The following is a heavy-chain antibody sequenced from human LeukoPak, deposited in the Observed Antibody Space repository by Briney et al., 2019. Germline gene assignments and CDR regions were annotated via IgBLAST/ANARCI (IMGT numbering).Heavy chain of an antibody. CDR2: INHSGST. V-gene: IGHV4-34*01. CDR3: ARYDFWSGFYFDY. J-gene: IGHJ4*02. Sequence: GSLRLSCAASGVTLSDHHMDWVRQPPGKGLEWIGEINHSGSTNYNPSLKSRVTISVDTSKNQFSLKLSSVTAADTAVYYCARYDFWSGFYFDYWGQGTLVTVSS. D-gene: IGHD3-3*01. CDR1: GVTLSDHH.